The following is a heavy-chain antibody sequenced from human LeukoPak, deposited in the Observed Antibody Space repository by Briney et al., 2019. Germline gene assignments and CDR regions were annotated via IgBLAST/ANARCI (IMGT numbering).Heavy chain of an antibody. CDR3: AKAHRSSSPNWFDP. V-gene: IGHV3-33*06. Sequence: GGSLRLSCAASGFTFSSYGMHWVRQAPGKGLEWVAVIWYDGSNKYYADSVKGRFTISRDNSKNTLYLQMNSLRAEDTAVYYCAKAHRSSSPNWFDPWGQGTLVTVSS. CDR2: IWYDGSNK. J-gene: IGHJ5*02. D-gene: IGHD6-13*01. CDR1: GFTFSSYG.